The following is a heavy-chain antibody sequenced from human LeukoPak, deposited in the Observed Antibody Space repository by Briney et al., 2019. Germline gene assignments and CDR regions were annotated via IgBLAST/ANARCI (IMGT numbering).Heavy chain of an antibody. V-gene: IGHV1-69*01. J-gene: IGHJ4*02. Sequence: GSSVKVSCKASGGTFISYAISWVRQAPGQGLEWMGGIIPIFGTANYAQKFQGRVTITADESTSTAYMELSSLRSEDTAVYYCARSHRYYYDSSGYKGYYFDYWGQGTLVTVSS. CDR3: ARSHRYYYDSSGYKGYYFDY. CDR1: GGTFISYA. D-gene: IGHD3-22*01. CDR2: IIPIFGTA.